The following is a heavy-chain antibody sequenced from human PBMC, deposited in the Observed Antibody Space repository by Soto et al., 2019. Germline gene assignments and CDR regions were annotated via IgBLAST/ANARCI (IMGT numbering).Heavy chain of an antibody. V-gene: IGHV3-23*01. CDR3: AKDPIVLVPPRLFDY. CDR1: GFTFSSYA. J-gene: IGHJ4*02. D-gene: IGHD3-22*01. CDR2: ISGSGGST. Sequence: EVQLLESGGGLVQPGGSLRLSCADSGFTFSSYAMSWVRQAPGKGLEWVSAISGSGGSTYYADSVKGRFTISRDNSKHTLYLQMNSLRAEHTAVYYCAKDPIVLVPPRLFDYWGPGTLVTVSS.